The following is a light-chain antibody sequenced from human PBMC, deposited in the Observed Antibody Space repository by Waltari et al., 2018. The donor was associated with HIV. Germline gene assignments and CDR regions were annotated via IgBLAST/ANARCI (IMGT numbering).Light chain of an antibody. V-gene: IGKV3-11*01. CDR3: QQRSNWPPRFT. CDR2: DAS. J-gene: IGKJ3*01. CDR1: PSVSSY. Sequence: ELVLTQSPATLSLSPGERATLSCSASPSVSSYLAWYQQKPGQAPRLLIYDASSRATGIPARFSGSGSGTGFTLTISSLEPEDFAVYYCQQRSNWPPRFTFGPGTKVDIK.